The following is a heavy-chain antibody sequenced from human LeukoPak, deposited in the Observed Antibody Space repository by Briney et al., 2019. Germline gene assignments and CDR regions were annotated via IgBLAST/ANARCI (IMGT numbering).Heavy chain of an antibody. CDR3: ARGGYYGSGNDFRFDP. J-gene: IGHJ5*02. CDR2: IYYSGST. Sequence: SETLSLTCTVSGGPISSYYWSWIRQPPGKGLEWIGYIYYSGSTNYNPSLKSRVTISVDTSKNQFSLKLTSVTAADTAVYFCARGGYYGSGNDFRFDPWGQGTLVTVS. CDR1: GGPISSYY. D-gene: IGHD3-10*01. V-gene: IGHV4-59*01.